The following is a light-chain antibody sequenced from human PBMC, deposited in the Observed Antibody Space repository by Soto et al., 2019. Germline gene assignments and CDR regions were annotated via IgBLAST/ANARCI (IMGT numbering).Light chain of an antibody. V-gene: IGLV2-14*01. CDR1: SSDVGGYNY. J-gene: IGLJ2*01. Sequence: QSALTQSASVSGSPGQSITISCTGTSSDVGGYNYVSWYQQHPGKAPKLMIYDVSNRPSGVSNRFSGSKSGNTAPLTISGLQAEDAADYYCSSYTSSVPVVFGGGTKLTVL. CDR2: DVS. CDR3: SSYTSSVPVV.